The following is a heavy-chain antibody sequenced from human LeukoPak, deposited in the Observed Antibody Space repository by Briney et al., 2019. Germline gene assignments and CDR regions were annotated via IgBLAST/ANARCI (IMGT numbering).Heavy chain of an antibody. CDR2: IKQDGSEK. CDR3: ARVGGSSWYGAFDI. V-gene: IGHV3-7*01. D-gene: IGHD6-13*01. J-gene: IGHJ3*02. CDR1: GLTFSSYW. Sequence: GGSLRLSCAASGLTFSSYWMSWVRQAPGKGLEWVANIKQDGSEKYYVDSVKGRFTISRDNAKNSLYLQMNSLRAEDTAVYYCARVGGSSWYGAFDIWGQGTWSPSLQ.